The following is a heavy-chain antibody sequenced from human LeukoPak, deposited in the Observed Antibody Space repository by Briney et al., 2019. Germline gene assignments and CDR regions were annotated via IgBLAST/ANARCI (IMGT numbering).Heavy chain of an antibody. CDR3: ASGSDSSY. CDR2: IHIDGTT. Sequence: GGSLRLSCAASGFPFSSYSMNWVRQAPGKGLEWVSVIHIDGTTYYADSVKGRFTISRDNSKNTAYLKINSLRPEDTALYYCASGSDSSYWGQGTLVTVSS. J-gene: IGHJ4*02. CDR1: GFPFSSYS. V-gene: IGHV3-66*02. D-gene: IGHD6-19*01.